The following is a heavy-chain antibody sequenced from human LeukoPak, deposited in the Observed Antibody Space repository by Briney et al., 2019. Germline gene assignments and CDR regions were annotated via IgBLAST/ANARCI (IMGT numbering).Heavy chain of an antibody. J-gene: IGHJ4*02. D-gene: IGHD3-10*01. CDR2: IKQDGSEK. CDR3: ARRHHFGFLDS. Sequence: GGSLRLSCAASGVMFPSYRMTWVRQGPGKGLEWVANIKQDGSEKYYVDSVKGRFTISRDNAKNSVYLQMNSMRAEDTAVYYCARRHHFGFLDSWGQGTLVTVSS. V-gene: IGHV3-7*04. CDR1: GVMFPSYR.